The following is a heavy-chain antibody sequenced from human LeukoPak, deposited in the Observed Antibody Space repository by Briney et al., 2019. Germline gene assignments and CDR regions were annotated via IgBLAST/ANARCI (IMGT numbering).Heavy chain of an antibody. CDR3: ARDVNTAMVTGWFDP. D-gene: IGHD5-18*01. J-gene: IGHJ5*02. CDR2: IIPILGIA. CDR1: GGTFSSYA. V-gene: IGHV1-69*04. Sequence: ASVKVSCKASGGTFSSYAISWVRQAPGQGLEWMGRIIPILGIANYAQKFQGRVTITADKSTSTAYMELSSLRSEDTAVYYCARDVNTAMVTGWFDPWGQGTLVTVSS.